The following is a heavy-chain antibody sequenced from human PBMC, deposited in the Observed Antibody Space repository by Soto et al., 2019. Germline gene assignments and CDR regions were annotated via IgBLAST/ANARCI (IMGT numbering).Heavy chain of an antibody. CDR2: ISNDGSTT. CDR1: GFTFSSYW. V-gene: IGHV3-74*01. D-gene: IGHD3-10*01. CDR3: VCAYYGSGSSQA. J-gene: IGHJ5*02. Sequence: EVHLVESGGGLVQPGGSLRLSCAASGFTFSSYWMHWVRQAPGNGLVWVSRISNDGSTTSYADSVKGRFTISRDNAKNTVYVHMNSVRAEDTAVYYCVCAYYGSGSSQAWGQGTLVTVSS.